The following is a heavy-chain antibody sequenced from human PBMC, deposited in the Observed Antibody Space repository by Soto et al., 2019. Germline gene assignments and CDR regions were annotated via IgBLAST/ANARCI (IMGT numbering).Heavy chain of an antibody. V-gene: IGHV1-24*01. CDR3: ATDLVYDFWSGYYRAY. Sequence: ASVKVSCKVSGYTLTELSMHWVRQAPGKGLEWMGGFDPEDGETIYAQKFQGRVTMTEDTSTDTAYMELSSLRSEDTALFYCATDLVYDFWSGYYRAYWGQGTLVTVSS. CDR2: FDPEDGET. J-gene: IGHJ4*02. CDR1: GYTLTELS. D-gene: IGHD3-3*01.